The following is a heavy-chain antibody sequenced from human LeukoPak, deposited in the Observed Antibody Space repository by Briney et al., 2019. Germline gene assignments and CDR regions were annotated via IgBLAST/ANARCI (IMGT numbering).Heavy chain of an antibody. Sequence: GRSLRLSCAASGFTFSSYVMHWVRQAPGKGLEWVAVISYDGSSQYYTDSVKGRFTISRDNSNNTLSLQMNSQKAEDTAVYYCARRIMVVTTKTFDIWGQGTMVTVSS. J-gene: IGHJ3*02. CDR1: GFTFSSYV. CDR3: ARRIMVVTTKTFDI. D-gene: IGHD4/OR15-4a*01. V-gene: IGHV3-30*03. CDR2: ISYDGSSQ.